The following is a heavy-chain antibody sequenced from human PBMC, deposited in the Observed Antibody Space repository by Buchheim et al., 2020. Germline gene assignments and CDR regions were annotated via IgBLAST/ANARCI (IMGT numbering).Heavy chain of an antibody. CDR3: VKDLPNSGFAYDY. D-gene: IGHD5-12*01. V-gene: IGHV3-74*01. J-gene: IGHJ4*02. Sequence: EVQLVESGGGLVQPGGSLRLSCAASGFTFSRYWMHWVRQAPGKGLMWVSRVNSDGSGTGYADSVKGRFTISRDNATNTLYLQMNSLRAEDTAVYYCVKDLPNSGFAYDYWGQGSL. CDR2: VNSDGSGT. CDR1: GFTFSRYW.